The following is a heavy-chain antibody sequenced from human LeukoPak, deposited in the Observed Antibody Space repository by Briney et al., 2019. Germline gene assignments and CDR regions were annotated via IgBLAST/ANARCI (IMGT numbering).Heavy chain of an antibody. CDR1: GFTLSSYA. CDR3: ARGYCSGGSCYFDY. CDR2: ISSNGGST. D-gene: IGHD2-15*01. Sequence: GGSLRLSCAASGFTLSSYAMHWVRQAPGKGLEYVSAISSNGGSTYYANSVKGRFTISRDNSKNTLYLQMGSLRAEDMAVYYCARGYCSGGSCYFDYWGQGTLVTVSS. J-gene: IGHJ4*02. V-gene: IGHV3-64*01.